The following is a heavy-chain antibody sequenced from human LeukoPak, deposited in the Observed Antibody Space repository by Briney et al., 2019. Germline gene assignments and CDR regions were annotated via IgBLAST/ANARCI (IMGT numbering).Heavy chain of an antibody. Sequence: GGSLRLSCAASGFTLSSYWMSWVRQAPGEGLQWVANIKQDGSEKYYVDSVKGRFTISRDNAKKSLYLQMNSLRAEDTAVYYCAREDDWNHEDYWGQGTLVTVSS. CDR3: AREDDWNHEDY. V-gene: IGHV3-7*01. CDR1: GFTLSSYW. CDR2: IKQDGSEK. J-gene: IGHJ4*02. D-gene: IGHD1-1*01.